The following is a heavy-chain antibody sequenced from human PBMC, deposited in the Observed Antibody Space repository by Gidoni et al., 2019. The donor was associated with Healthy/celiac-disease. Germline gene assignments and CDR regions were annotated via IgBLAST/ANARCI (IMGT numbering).Heavy chain of an antibody. CDR1: GFTFSSYS. CDR3: ARDLGGGATPFDY. CDR2: ISSSSSYI. J-gene: IGHJ4*02. V-gene: IGHV3-21*06. D-gene: IGHD1-26*01. Sequence: EVQLVESGGGLVKPGGSLRLSCAASGFTFSSYSMNWVRQAPGKGLEWVSSISSSSSYIYYADSVKGRFTISRDNAKNSLYLQMNSLRAEDTAVYYCARDLGGGATPFDYWGQGTLVTVSS.